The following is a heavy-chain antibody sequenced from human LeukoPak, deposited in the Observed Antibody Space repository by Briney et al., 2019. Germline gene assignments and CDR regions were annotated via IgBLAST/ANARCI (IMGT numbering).Heavy chain of an antibody. CDR1: GGSFSGYY. CDR3: ARGNQGWRGIAQI. D-gene: IGHD6-13*01. CDR2: INHSGST. J-gene: IGHJ4*02. V-gene: IGHV4-34*01. Sequence: PSETLSLTXAVYGGSFSGYYWSWIRQPPGKGLEWIGEINHSGSTNYNPSLKSRVTISVDTSKNQFSLKLSSVTAADTAVYYCARGNQGWRGIAQIWGRGTLVTVSS.